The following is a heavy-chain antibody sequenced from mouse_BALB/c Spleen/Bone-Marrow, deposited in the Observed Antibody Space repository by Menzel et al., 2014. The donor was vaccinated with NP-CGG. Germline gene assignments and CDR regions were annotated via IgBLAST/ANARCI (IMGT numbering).Heavy chain of an antibody. Sequence: LVKSGAELARPGTSVKVSCKASGYAFTDYLMEWLKQRPGQGLEWIGVINPGSGSPNYNEKFKDKATLTADKSSSTAYMQLSSLTSDDSAGYFCARYDGYFDDWGNGAIFTVSP. J-gene: IGHJ2*01. CDR2: INPGSGSP. V-gene: IGHV1-54*01. CDR1: GYAFTDYL. CDR3: ARYDGYFDD. D-gene: IGHD2-3*01.